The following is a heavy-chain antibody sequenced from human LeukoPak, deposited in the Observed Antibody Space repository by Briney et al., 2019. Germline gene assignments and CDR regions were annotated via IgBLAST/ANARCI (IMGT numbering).Heavy chain of an antibody. Sequence: MTSETLSLTCTVSGGSISSYYWSWIRQPAGKGLEWIGCIYYSGTTNYNPSLQSRVSISIDTSKKQFSLKLTSVTAADTAVYYCARHQLRGFLDDNWGQGTLVTVSS. J-gene: IGHJ4*02. CDR3: ARHQLRGFLDDN. CDR2: IYYSGTT. CDR1: GGSISSYY. D-gene: IGHD3-10*01. V-gene: IGHV4-59*08.